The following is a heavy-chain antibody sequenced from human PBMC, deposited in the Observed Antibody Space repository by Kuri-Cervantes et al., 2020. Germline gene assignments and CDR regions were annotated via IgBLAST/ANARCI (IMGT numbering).Heavy chain of an antibody. D-gene: IGHD4-17*01. J-gene: IGHJ5*02. CDR1: GYTFTGYY. CDR2: IIPIFGTA. Sequence: SVKVSCKASGYTFTGYYMHWVRQAPGQGLEWMGGIIPIFGTANYAQKFQGRVTITTDESTSTAYMELSSLRSEDTAVYYCAREPFTNGDYALSWFDPWGQGTLVTVSS. CDR3: AREPFTNGDYALSWFDP. V-gene: IGHV1-69*05.